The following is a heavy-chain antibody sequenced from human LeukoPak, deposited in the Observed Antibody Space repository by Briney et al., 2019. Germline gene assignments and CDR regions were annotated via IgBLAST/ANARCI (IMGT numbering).Heavy chain of an antibody. Sequence: GGSLRLSCAASGFTFSSYAMHWVRQAPGKGLEWVAFISNDGSNKYYADSVKGRFTISRDNSKNTLYLQMNSLRPEDTAVYYCARRGGDCLFDYWGQGTLVTVSS. CDR3: ARRGGDCLFDY. D-gene: IGHD2-21*02. CDR2: ISNDGSNK. V-gene: IGHV3-30*04. J-gene: IGHJ4*02. CDR1: GFTFSSYA.